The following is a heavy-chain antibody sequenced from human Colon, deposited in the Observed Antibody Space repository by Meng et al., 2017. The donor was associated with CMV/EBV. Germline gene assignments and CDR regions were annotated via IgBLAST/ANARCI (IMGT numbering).Heavy chain of an antibody. CDR1: VYTFTGYK. Sequence: ASVKVSFKASVYTFTGYKIHWVRQAPGQGLEWMGWINPNMGGTTYAQKFKGRVNVTRDTSISTVYMEVNSLTSDDTAVYYCARAGDDYFDLWGQGTLVTVSS. D-gene: IGHD5-24*01. V-gene: IGHV1-2*02. CDR2: INPNMGGT. J-gene: IGHJ4*02. CDR3: ARAGDDYFDL.